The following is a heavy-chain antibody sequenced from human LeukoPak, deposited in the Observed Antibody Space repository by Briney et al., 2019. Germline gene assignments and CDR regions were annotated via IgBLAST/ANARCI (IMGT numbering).Heavy chain of an antibody. CDR3: ARGGYYYDSSEEGRFDY. Sequence: KPSETLSLTCTVSGGSISSGSYYWSWIRQPPGKGLEWIGYIYYSGSTYYNPSLKSRVTISVDTSKNQFSLKLSSVTAADTAVYYCARGGYYYDSSEEGRFDYWGQGTLVTVSS. J-gene: IGHJ4*02. CDR2: IYYSGST. CDR1: GGSISSGSYY. D-gene: IGHD3-22*01. V-gene: IGHV4-30-4*08.